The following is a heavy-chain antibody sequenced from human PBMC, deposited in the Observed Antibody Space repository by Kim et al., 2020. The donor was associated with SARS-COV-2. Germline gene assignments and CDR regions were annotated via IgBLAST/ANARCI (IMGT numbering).Heavy chain of an antibody. V-gene: IGHV3-21*01. Sequence: YEDSVKGGFTFTKDTAKNSLYLQMNSLRAEDTAVYYCARAYSSGLAYFDYWGQGTLVTVSS. J-gene: IGHJ4*02. CDR3: ARAYSSGLAYFDY. D-gene: IGHD6-19*01.